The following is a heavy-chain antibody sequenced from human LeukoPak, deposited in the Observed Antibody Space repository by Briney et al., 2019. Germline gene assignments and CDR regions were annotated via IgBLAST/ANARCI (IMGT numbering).Heavy chain of an antibody. CDR2: INPNSGGT. V-gene: IGHV1-2*02. D-gene: IGHD5-18*01. CDR3: ATAGGYSYERAFDI. Sequence: ASVKVSCKASGYTFTGYYMHWVRQAPGQGLEWMGWINPNSGGTNYAQKFQGRVTMTRDTSISTAYMELSRLRSDDTAVYYCATAGGYSYERAFDIWGQGTMVTVSS. J-gene: IGHJ3*02. CDR1: GYTFTGYY.